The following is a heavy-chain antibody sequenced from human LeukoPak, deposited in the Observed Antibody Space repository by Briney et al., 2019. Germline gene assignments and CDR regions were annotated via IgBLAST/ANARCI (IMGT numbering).Heavy chain of an antibody. CDR1: GFPFSSYS. CDR3: VRVKGTYFDF. D-gene: IGHD1-1*01. J-gene: IGHJ4*02. Sequence: GGSLRLSCAASGFPFSSYSMNWVRQAPGKGLEWVSYISASGSNIYYLDSVKGRFTVSRDNAMNSLFLQMDRPRAEHTAVYYCVRVKGTYFDFWGQGTLVTVSS. CDR2: ISASGSNI. V-gene: IGHV3-48*01.